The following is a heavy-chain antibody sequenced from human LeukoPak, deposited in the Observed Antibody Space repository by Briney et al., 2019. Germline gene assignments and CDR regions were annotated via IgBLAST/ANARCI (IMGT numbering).Heavy chain of an antibody. CDR3: ARDRDIVVVVAATGYSYAYSMDV. CDR2: IIPIFGTA. J-gene: IGHJ6*02. D-gene: IGHD2-15*01. V-gene: IGHV1-69*13. CDR1: AGNFSSYA. Sequence: SVKISCRASAGNFSSYASSWSRQPPGQGLEWMGGIIPIFGTANYAQKFQGRVTITADESTSTAYMELSSLRSEDTAVYYCARDRDIVVVVAATGYSYAYSMDVWGQGTTVTVSS.